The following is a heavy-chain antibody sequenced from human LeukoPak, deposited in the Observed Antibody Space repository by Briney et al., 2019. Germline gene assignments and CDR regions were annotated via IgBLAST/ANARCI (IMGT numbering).Heavy chain of an antibody. CDR3: ARVVGARTPDYYYYYYMDV. CDR2: IIPIFGTA. Sequence: SVKVSCKASGGTFSSYAISWVRQAPGQGLEWMGGIIPIFGTANYTQKFQGRVTITTDESTSTAYMELSSLRSEDTAVYYCARVVGARTPDYYYYYYMDVWGKGTTVTVSS. D-gene: IGHD1-26*01. J-gene: IGHJ6*03. CDR1: GGTFSSYA. V-gene: IGHV1-69*05.